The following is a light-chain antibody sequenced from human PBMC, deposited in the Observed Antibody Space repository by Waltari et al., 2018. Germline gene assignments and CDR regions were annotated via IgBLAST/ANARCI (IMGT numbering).Light chain of an antibody. V-gene: IGKV1-5*01. CDR2: DAS. Sequence: DIQMTQSPSTLSASVGDRVTITCRASQSIIDWLAWYQQKPGKAPKLLIYDASTLESGVPSRFSGSGSGTEFTLTISSLQPDDFATYYCQQYNDWSTFGQGTKLEI. CDR3: QQYNDWST. J-gene: IGKJ2*01. CDR1: QSIIDW.